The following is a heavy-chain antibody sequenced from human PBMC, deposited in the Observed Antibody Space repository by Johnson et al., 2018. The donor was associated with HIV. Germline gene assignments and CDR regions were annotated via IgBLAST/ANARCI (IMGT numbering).Heavy chain of an antibody. CDR1: GFTFSNYA. CDR3: AKDGAKYYYDSSGYRDAFDI. J-gene: IGHJ3*02. D-gene: IGHD3-22*01. Sequence: QVQLVESGGGVVQPGRSLRLSCAASGFTFSNYAMHWVRQAPGKGLEWVAVIWYDGSNNYYADSVKGRFTISRDNSKNTLYLQMNSLRAEDTAVYYCAKDGAKYYYDSSGYRDAFDIWGQGTMVTVSS. CDR2: IWYDGSNN. V-gene: IGHV3-33*06.